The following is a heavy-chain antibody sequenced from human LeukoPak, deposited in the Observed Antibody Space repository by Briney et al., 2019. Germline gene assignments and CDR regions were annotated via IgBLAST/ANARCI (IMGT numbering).Heavy chain of an antibody. CDR2: FDPEDGET. CDR1: GYTLTELS. V-gene: IGHV1-24*01. CDR3: ATPLKTYRKFYYCGMDV. J-gene: IGHJ6*02. D-gene: IGHD3-16*02. Sequence: GASVKVSCKVSGYTLTELSMHWVRQAPGKGLEWMGGFDPEDGETIYAQKFQGRVTMTEDTSTDTAYMELSSLRSEDTAVYYCATPLKTYRKFYYCGMDVWGQGTTVTVSS.